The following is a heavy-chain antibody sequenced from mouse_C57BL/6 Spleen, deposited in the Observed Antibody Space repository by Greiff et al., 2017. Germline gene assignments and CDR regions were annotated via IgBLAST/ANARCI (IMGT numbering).Heavy chain of an antibody. Sequence: VQLVESGPGLVQPSQSLSITCTVSGFSLTSYGVHWVRQSPGKGLEWLGVIWSGGSTDYNAAFISRLSISKDNSKSQVFFKMNSLQADDTAIYYCARTGSNYLYWYFDVWGTGTTVTVSS. CDR3: ARTGSNYLYWYFDV. D-gene: IGHD2-5*01. J-gene: IGHJ1*03. V-gene: IGHV2-2*01. CDR1: GFSLTSYG. CDR2: IWSGGST.